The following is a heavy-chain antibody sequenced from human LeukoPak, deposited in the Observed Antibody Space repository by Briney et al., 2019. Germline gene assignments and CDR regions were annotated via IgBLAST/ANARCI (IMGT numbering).Heavy chain of an antibody. CDR1: GFTFSDYY. CDR3: ARGALVVVIKGNDAFDI. CDR2: ISSSGSTI. Sequence: PGGSLRLSCTASGFTFSDYYMSWIRQAPGKGLEWVSYISSSGSTIYYADSVKGRFTISRDNAKNSLYLQMNSLRAEDTAVYYCARGALVVVIKGNDAFDIWGQGTMVTVSS. D-gene: IGHD3-22*01. J-gene: IGHJ3*02. V-gene: IGHV3-11*04.